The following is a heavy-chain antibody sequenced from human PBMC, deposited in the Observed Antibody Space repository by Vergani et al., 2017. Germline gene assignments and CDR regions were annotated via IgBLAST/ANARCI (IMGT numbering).Heavy chain of an antibody. CDR1: GFTFSDHY. Sequence: VQLVESGGGVVQRGGSLRLSCATSGFTFSDHYMDWVRQAPGKGLELVGRTRNKANSYTTEYAASVKGRFTISRADSKNSLYLQMNSLKIEDTAVYYCARLGYCSSTTCRQAFDIWGQGTMVTVSS. CDR2: TRNKANSYTT. V-gene: IGHV3-72*01. D-gene: IGHD2-2*01. J-gene: IGHJ3*02. CDR3: ARLGYCSSTTCRQAFDI.